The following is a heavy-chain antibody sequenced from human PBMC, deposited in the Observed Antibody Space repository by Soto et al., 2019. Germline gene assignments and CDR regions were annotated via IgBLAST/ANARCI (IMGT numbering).Heavy chain of an antibody. V-gene: IGHV3-7*01. CDR3: ARVPYCSSSGCYSWFAP. CDR1: GFTFSTSW. CDR2: INEDGSTR. Sequence: PGGSLRLSCAASGFTFSTSWMSWVRQAPGKGLEWVANINEDGSTRYYVDSVKGRFTISRDNAKNTLYLQMNSLRAEDTAVYYCARVPYCSSSGCYSWFAPWGQGTLVTVSS. D-gene: IGHD2-2*01. J-gene: IGHJ5*02.